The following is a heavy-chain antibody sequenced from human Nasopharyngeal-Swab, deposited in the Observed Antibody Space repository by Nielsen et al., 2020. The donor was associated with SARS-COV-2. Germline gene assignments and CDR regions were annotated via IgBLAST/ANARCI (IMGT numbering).Heavy chain of an antibody. V-gene: IGHV4-34*01. CDR2: INHSGST. D-gene: IGHD6-13*01. J-gene: IGHJ6*02. Sequence: SETLSLTCAVYGGSFSGYYWSWIRQPPGKGLEWIGEINHSGSTNYNPSLKSRVTISVDTSKNQFSLKLSSVTAADTAVYYCARGGSSSWYGYYYYGMAVWGPGPPVTVSS. CDR1: GGSFSGYY. CDR3: ARGGSSSWYGYYYYGMAV.